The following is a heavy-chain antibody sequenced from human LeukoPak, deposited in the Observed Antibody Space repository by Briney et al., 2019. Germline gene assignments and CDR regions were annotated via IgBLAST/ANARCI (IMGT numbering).Heavy chain of an antibody. CDR2: IIPIFGTA. CDR1: GGTFSSYA. D-gene: IGHD3-10*02. V-gene: IGHV1-69*13. J-gene: IGHJ5*02. CDR3: ARDVYYVRMGGNWFDP. Sequence: SVKVSCKASGGTFSSYAISWVRQAPGQGLEWMGGIIPIFGTANYAQKFQGRVTIAADESTSTAYMELSSLRSEDTAVYYCARDVYYVRMGGNWFDPWGQGTLVTVSS.